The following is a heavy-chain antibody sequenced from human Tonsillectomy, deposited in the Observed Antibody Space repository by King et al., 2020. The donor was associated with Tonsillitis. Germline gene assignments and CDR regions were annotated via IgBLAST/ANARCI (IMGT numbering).Heavy chain of an antibody. D-gene: IGHD3-10*01. V-gene: IGHV3-48*01. CDR2: ISSSSSTI. CDR3: ASLPQDYYGRRSY. CDR1: GFTFSSYS. J-gene: IGHJ4*02. Sequence: VQLVESGGGLVQPGGSLRLSCAASGFTFSSYSMNWVRQAPGKGLEWVSYISSSSSTIYYADSVKGRFTISRDNAKNSLYLQMNSLRAEDTAVYYCASLPQDYYGRRSYWGQGTLVTVSP.